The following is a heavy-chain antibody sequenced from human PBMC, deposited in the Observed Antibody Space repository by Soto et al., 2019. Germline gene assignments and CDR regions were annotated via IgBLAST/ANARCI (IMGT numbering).Heavy chain of an antibody. V-gene: IGHV1-69*06. D-gene: IGHD1-26*01. CDR2: IIPIFGTA. CDR1: GGTFSSYA. Sequence: QVQLVQSGAEVKKPGSSVKVSCKASGGTFSSYAISWVRQAPGQGLEWMGGIIPIFGTANYAQKFQGRVTITADKSTSTAYMELSSLRSEDTAVYYCANSRWEILGGYYYYYGMDVWGQGTTVTVSS. CDR3: ANSRWEILGGYYYYYGMDV. J-gene: IGHJ6*02.